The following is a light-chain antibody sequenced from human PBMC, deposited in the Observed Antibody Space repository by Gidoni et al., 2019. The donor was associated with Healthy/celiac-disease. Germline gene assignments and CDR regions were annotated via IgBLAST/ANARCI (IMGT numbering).Light chain of an antibody. CDR2: LGS. Sequence: DMVMTQSPLSLPVTPGEPASISCRSSQSLLHSTGYNYWAWYLQKPGQSPQLLIYLGSNRASGVPDRFSGSGSGTDFTLKISRVEAEDVGVYYCMQALQTPRFGPGTKVDIK. CDR1: QSLLHSTGYNY. J-gene: IGKJ3*01. V-gene: IGKV2-28*01. CDR3: MQALQTPR.